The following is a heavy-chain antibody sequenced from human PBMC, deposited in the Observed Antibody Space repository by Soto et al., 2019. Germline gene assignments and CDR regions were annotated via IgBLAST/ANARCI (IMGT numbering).Heavy chain of an antibody. CDR1: GFTFNAYG. CDR2: ISYDGSNK. D-gene: IGHD3-10*01. J-gene: IGHJ4*02. Sequence: QVQLVESGGGVVQPGRSLRLSCAGSGFTFNAYGMDWVRQAPGKGLEWVAVISYDGSNKYYADSVKGRFTISRDNSKNTLYLQMNSLRAEDTAVYYCAKDRMGAGVRGYFDYWGQGTLVTVS. V-gene: IGHV3-30*18. CDR3: AKDRMGAGVRGYFDY.